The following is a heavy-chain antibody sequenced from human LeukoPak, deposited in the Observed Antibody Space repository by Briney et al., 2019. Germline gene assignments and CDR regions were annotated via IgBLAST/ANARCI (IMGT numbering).Heavy chain of an antibody. J-gene: IGHJ6*03. V-gene: IGHV4-34*01. CDR1: GGSFSGYY. CDR2: INHTGST. CDR3: ARVRSDYYGSGSYLYYMDV. Sequence: TSETLSLTCAVYGGSFSGYYWSWIRQPPGKGLEWIGEINHTGSTTYNPSLKIRVTISVDTSKNQFSLKLSSVTAADTAVYYCARVRSDYYGSGSYLYYMDVWGKGTTVTVSS. D-gene: IGHD3-10*01.